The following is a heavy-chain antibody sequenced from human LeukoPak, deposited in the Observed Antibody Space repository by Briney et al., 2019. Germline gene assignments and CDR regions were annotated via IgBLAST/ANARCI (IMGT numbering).Heavy chain of an antibody. CDR3: ASDKEVYCSSTSCSDYYYYYMDV. J-gene: IGHJ6*03. V-gene: IGHV1-2*02. CDR2: INPNSGGT. CDR1: GYTFTGYY. D-gene: IGHD2-2*01. Sequence: ASVKVSCKASGYTFTGYYMHWVRQAPGHGLEWMGWINPNSGGTNYAQKFQGRVTMTRDTSISTAYMELSRLRSDDTAVYYCASDKEVYCSSTSCSDYYYYYMDVWGKGTTVTISS.